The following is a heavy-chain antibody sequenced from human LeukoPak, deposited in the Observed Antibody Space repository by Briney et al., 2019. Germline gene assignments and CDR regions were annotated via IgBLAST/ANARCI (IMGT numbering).Heavy chain of an antibody. Sequence: SETLSLTCAVSGGSISSGGYSWSWIRQPPGKGLEWIGYIYYSGSTNYNPSLKSRVTISVDTSKNQFSLKLSSVTAADTAVYYCARVGHDSVRAFDIWGQGTMVTVSS. D-gene: IGHD1-1*01. CDR2: IYYSGST. J-gene: IGHJ3*02. CDR3: ARVGHDSVRAFDI. CDR1: GGSISSGGYS. V-gene: IGHV4-61*08.